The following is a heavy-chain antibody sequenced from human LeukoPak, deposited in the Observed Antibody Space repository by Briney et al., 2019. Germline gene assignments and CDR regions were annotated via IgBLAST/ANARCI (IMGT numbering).Heavy chain of an antibody. Sequence: GASVKVSCKASGYTFSDFYIHWVRQAPGQGLEYVGWITPKSGDTYSPQRFQGRVTMTRDASISTAYMELGSLRSDDTAVYFCARVRLADERAWAYWGQGTLVTVSS. CDR2: ITPKSGDT. CDR3: ARVRLADERAWAY. J-gene: IGHJ4*02. V-gene: IGHV1-2*02. D-gene: IGHD3-3*02. CDR1: GYTFSDFY.